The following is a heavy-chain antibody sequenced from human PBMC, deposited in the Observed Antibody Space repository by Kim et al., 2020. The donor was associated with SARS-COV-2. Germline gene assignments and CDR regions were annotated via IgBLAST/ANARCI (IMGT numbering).Heavy chain of an antibody. Sequence: ASVKVSCKASGYSFASFGITWVRQAPGQGLEWMGWISAYSGNTNYAPKLQGRVTMTTDTSTSTAYMELGSLRSDDTAVYYCARDVGTSGSYYWLDPWGQGTLVTVSS. J-gene: IGHJ5*02. CDR2: ISAYSGNT. D-gene: IGHD1-26*01. V-gene: IGHV1-18*01. CDR3: ARDVGTSGSYYWLDP. CDR1: GYSFASFG.